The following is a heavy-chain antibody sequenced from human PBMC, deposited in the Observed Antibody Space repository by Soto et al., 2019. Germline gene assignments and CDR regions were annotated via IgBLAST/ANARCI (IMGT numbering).Heavy chain of an antibody. CDR1: GYTFTGYY. V-gene: IGHV1-2*04. J-gene: IGHJ6*02. CDR2: INPNSGGT. CDR3: ARVEGIVGATTSYYYYGMDV. D-gene: IGHD1-26*01. Sequence: ASVKVSCKASGYTFTGYYMHWVRQAPGQGLEWMGWINPNSGGTNYAQKFQGWVTMTRDTSISTAYMELSRLRSDDTAVYYCARVEGIVGATTSYYYYGMDVWGQGTTVTVS.